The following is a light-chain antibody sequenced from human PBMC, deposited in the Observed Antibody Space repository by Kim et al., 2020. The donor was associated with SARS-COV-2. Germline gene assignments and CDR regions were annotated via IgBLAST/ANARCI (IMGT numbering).Light chain of an antibody. CDR1: SSDVGGYNY. CDR2: EVS. Sequence: QSVTISCTGTSSDVGGYNYVSWYQQHPGKAPNLMIYEVSKRPSGVPDRFSGSKSGNTASLTVSGLQAEDEADYYCSSYAGSNIFYVFGTGTKVTVL. J-gene: IGLJ1*01. CDR3: SSYAGSNIFYV. V-gene: IGLV2-8*01.